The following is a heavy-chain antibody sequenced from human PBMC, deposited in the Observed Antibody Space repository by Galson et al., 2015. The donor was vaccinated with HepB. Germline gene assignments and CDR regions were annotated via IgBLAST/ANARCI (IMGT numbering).Heavy chain of an antibody. CDR1: GYTFTSYG. CDR2: ISAYNGNT. D-gene: IGHD3-10*01. V-gene: IGHV1-18*01. Sequence: SVKVSCKASGYTFTSYGISWVRQAPGQGLEWMGWISAYNGNTNYAQKLQGRVTMTTDTSTSTAYMELRSLRSDDTAVYYCARDVLWFGEPREGSYGMDVWGQGTTVTVSS. J-gene: IGHJ6*02. CDR3: ARDVLWFGEPREGSYGMDV.